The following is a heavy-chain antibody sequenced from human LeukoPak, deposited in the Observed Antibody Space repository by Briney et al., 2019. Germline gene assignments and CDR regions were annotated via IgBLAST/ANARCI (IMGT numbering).Heavy chain of an antibody. CDR2: ILPGNSDT. Sequence: GESLQISCRGSGYSFSSYWIGWVRQMPGEGLEWMGIILPGNSDTKYSPSSQGRVTISADKSVSTAYLQWSSLRASDTAMYYCARQGSSWTVDYWGQGTLVTVFS. CDR3: ARQGSSWTVDY. CDR1: GYSFSSYW. D-gene: IGHD6-13*01. J-gene: IGHJ4*02. V-gene: IGHV5-51*01.